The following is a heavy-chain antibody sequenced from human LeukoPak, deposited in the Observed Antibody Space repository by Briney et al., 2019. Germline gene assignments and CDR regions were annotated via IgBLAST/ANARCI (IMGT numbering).Heavy chain of an antibody. V-gene: IGHV4-59*01. Sequence: SETLSLTCTVSGGSISSYYWSWIRQPPGKGPEWIGYIYYSGSTNYNPSLKSRVTISVDTSKNQFSLKLSSVTAADTAVYYCARDGSYGQYYYYYMDVWGKGTTVTVSS. D-gene: IGHD5-18*01. J-gene: IGHJ6*03. CDR2: IYYSGST. CDR1: GGSISSYY. CDR3: ARDGSYGQYYYYYMDV.